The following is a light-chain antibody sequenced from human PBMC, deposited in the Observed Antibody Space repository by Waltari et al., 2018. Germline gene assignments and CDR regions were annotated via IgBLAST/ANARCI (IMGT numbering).Light chain of an antibody. Sequence: DIVMTQSPDSLARSMGERATINCKSSQNVLYNSNNKNYLAWYQQKPGQPPKLLIHWASIRESRVPDRFSGSGSGTDFTLTISNLQSEDVAVYYCHQHFRMPFTFGPGTKVDIK. V-gene: IGKV4-1*01. J-gene: IGKJ3*01. CDR3: HQHFRMPFT. CDR2: WAS. CDR1: QNVLYNSNNKNY.